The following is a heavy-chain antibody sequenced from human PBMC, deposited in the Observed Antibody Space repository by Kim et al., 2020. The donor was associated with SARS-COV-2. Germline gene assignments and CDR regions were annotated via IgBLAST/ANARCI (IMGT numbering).Heavy chain of an antibody. Sequence: SVKVSCKASGGTFSSYAISWVRQAPGQVLEWMGGIIPIFGTANYAQKFQGRVTITADKSTSTAYMELSSLRSEDTAVYYCAGELPQRPFDPWGQGTLVTVSS. CDR1: GGTFSSYA. J-gene: IGHJ5*02. D-gene: IGHD3-10*01. CDR3: AGELPQRPFDP. V-gene: IGHV1-69*06. CDR2: IIPIFGTA.